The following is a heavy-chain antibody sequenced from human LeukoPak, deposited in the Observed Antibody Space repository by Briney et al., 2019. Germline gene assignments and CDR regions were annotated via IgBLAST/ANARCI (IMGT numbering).Heavy chain of an antibody. CDR1: GGSISSGGYY. J-gene: IGHJ4*02. V-gene: IGHV4-30-2*01. D-gene: IGHD3-22*01. CDR2: IYHSGST. Sequence: PSQTLSLTCTVSGGSISSGGYYWSWIRQPPGKGLEWIGYIYHSGSTNYNPSLKSRVTISVDTSKNQFSLKLSSVTAADTAVYYCARDRDYYDHGYYFDYWGQGTLVTVSS. CDR3: ARDRDYYDHGYYFDY.